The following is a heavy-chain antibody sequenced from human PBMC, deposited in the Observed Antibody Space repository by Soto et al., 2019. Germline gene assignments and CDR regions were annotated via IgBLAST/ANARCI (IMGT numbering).Heavy chain of an antibody. CDR1: GFIFSHAW. V-gene: IGHV3-15*07. CDR3: AAELGPAYDSNNWFDP. J-gene: IGHJ5*02. CDR2: VKNNGGAT. D-gene: IGHD2-21*01. Sequence: EVQLVESGGDLVKPGGSLRLSCAASGFIFSHAWFHWVRQPPGKGLELVGRVKNNGGATDYAASVKGRFTISRDDSKDTVYLQMSSLRTEDTAIYDCAAELGPAYDSNNWFDPWGQGTLVTVSS.